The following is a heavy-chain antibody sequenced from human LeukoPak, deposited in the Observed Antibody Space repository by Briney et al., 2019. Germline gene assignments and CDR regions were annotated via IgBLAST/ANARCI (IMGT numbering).Heavy chain of an antibody. CDR2: IKPDESEK. CDR3: ARGRFSFDY. CDR1: GFTFSGYW. V-gene: IGHV3-7*03. J-gene: IGHJ4*02. Sequence: QTGGSLRLSCAAPGFTFSGYWMTWVRQAPGEGLEWVANIKPDESEKYYLDTVKGRFTISRDNAKNSVYLQMNSLRAEDTAVYYCARGRFSFDYWGQGTLVTVSS.